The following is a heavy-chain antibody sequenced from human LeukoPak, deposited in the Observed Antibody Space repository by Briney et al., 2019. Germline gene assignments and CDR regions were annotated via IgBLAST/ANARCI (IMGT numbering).Heavy chain of an antibody. J-gene: IGHJ6*03. CDR3: AKELIPGYYYMDV. V-gene: IGHV3-9*01. CDR1: GFTFDDYA. D-gene: IGHD2-21*01. Sequence: PGGSLRLSCAASGFTFDDYAMHWVRHAPGKGLEWVSGISWNSGSIGYADSVKGRFTISRDNAKNSLYLQMNSLRAEDTALYYCAKELIPGYYYMDVWGKGTTVTISS. CDR2: ISWNSGSI.